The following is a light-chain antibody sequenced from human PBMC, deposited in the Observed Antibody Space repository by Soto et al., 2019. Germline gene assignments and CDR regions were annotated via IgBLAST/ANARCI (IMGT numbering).Light chain of an antibody. V-gene: IGKV1-39*01. Sequence: EIQMTQSPASLSASVGDRVTVTCRAGQAISGYLNWYQQKPGKAPTLLIFAASTSQSGVPSRFSGSGSGTDFTLTINSLQTEDSATYFCQQTNLIPFTFGPGTK. CDR1: QAISGY. J-gene: IGKJ3*01. CDR2: AAS. CDR3: QQTNLIPFT.